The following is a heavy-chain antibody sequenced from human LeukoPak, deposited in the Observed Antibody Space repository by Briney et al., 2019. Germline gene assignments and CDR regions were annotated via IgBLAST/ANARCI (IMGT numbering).Heavy chain of an antibody. CDR3: ARSGSTGYSLDY. CDR2: IDPNSGDT. Sequence: ASVKVSCMASGYRFTGYFIHWVRQAPGQGLEWMGCIDPNSGDTKYAQKFQGRVSMPRDTSTRTAYMELSRLRSDDTAVYFCARSGSTGYSLDYWGQGTLVTVSS. J-gene: IGHJ4*02. D-gene: IGHD3-22*01. CDR1: GYRFTGYF. V-gene: IGHV1-2*02.